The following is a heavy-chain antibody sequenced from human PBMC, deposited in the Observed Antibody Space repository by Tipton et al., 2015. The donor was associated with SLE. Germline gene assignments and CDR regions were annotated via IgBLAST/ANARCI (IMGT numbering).Heavy chain of an antibody. CDR2: IYYSGST. CDR3: ARAGGGYSYGFFDY. J-gene: IGHJ4*02. D-gene: IGHD5-18*01. V-gene: IGHV4-59*01. CDR1: GGSISSYY. Sequence: TLSLTCTVSGGSISSYYWSWIRQPPGKGLEWIGYIYYSGSTNYNPSLKSRVTISVDTSKNQFSLKLSSVTAADTAMYYCARAGGGYSYGFFDYWGQGTLVTVSS.